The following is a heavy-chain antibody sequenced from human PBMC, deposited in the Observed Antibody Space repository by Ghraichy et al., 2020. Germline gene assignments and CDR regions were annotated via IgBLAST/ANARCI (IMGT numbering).Heavy chain of an antibody. D-gene: IGHD6-13*01. V-gene: IGHV3-23*01. Sequence: GGSLRLSCAASGFTFSSYAMSWVRQAPGKGLEWVSAISGSGGSTYYADSVKGRFTISRDNSKNTLYPQMNSLRAEDTAVYYCAKSATNTYSSSWYDSWQWLPYYYYYGMDVWGQGTTVTVSS. J-gene: IGHJ6*02. CDR2: ISGSGGST. CDR1: GFTFSSYA. CDR3: AKSATNTYSSSWYDSWQWLPYYYYYGMDV.